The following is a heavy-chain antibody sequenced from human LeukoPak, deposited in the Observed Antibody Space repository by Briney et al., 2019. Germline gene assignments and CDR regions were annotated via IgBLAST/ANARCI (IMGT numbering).Heavy chain of an antibody. J-gene: IGHJ4*02. D-gene: IGHD4-23*01. Sequence: SETLSLTCSVSGYSISSGYYWGWIRQPPGKGLEWIGSIYYSGSTYYNPSLKSRVTISVDTSKNQFSLKLSSVTAADTAVYYCARLYGGNPDYWGQGTLVTVSS. CDR3: ARLYGGNPDY. CDR2: IYYSGST. V-gene: IGHV4-38-2*02. CDR1: GYSISSGYY.